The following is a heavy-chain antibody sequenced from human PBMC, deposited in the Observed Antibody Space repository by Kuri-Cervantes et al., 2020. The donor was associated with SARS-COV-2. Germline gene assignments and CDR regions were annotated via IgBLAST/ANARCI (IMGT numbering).Heavy chain of an antibody. CDR3: VKSSYGGSSSWPDY. CDR1: GFTFSSYA. Sequence: GGFLRLSCSASGFTFSSYAMHWVRQAPGKGLEYVSAISSNGGSTYYADSVKGRFTISRDNSKNTLYLQMSSLRAEDTAVHYCVKSSYGGSSSWPDYWGQGTLVTVSS. J-gene: IGHJ4*02. CDR2: ISSNGGST. D-gene: IGHD6-13*01. V-gene: IGHV3-64D*06.